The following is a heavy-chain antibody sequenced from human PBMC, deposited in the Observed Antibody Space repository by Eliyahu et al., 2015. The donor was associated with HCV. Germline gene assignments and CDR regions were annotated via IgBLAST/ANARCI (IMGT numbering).Heavy chain of an antibody. CDR2: ISYDGSST. J-gene: IGHJ3*02. Sequence: QEQLVESGGGVVQPGRSLRLSCAASGFTLNKXPXXWVRQAPGKGPEWVTIISYDGSSTYYADSVKGRFTTSKDFSKNTMYLQMSGLRVEDTAVYYCTRGQSDYGDYTDAFDIWGQGTTVTVSS. D-gene: IGHD4-17*01. CDR3: TRGQSDYGDYTDAFDI. V-gene: IGHV3-30*04. CDR1: GFTLNKXP.